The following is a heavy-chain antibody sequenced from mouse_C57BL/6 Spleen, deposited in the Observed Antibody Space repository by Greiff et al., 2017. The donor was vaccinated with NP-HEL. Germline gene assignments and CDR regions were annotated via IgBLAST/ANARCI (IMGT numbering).Heavy chain of an antibody. CDR1: GYAFSSSW. CDR3: ALYYYGYFDY. CDR2: IYPGDGDT. J-gene: IGHJ2*01. V-gene: IGHV1-82*01. Sequence: VQLVESGPELVKPGASVKISCKASGYAFSSSWMNWVKQRPGKGLEWIGRIYPGDGDTNYNGKFKGKATLTADKSSSTAYMQLSSLTSEDSAVYFCALYYYGYFDYWGQGTTLTVSS. D-gene: IGHD1-1*01.